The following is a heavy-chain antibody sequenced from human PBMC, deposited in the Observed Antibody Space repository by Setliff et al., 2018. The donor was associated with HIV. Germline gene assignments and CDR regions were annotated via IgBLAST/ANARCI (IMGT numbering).Heavy chain of an antibody. CDR1: GGSIASDIYY. CDR3: ARHDITLVRGFV. V-gene: IGHV4-39*01. J-gene: IGHJ6*02. CDR2: IHHSGNT. Sequence: PSETLSLTCTVSGGSIASDIYYWGWIRQPPGRGLEWIGAIHHSGNTYYNPSLKSRVTISVDTSKNLFSLKVNSVTAADTAVYYCARHDITLVRGFVWGQGTTVTVSS. D-gene: IGHD3-10*01.